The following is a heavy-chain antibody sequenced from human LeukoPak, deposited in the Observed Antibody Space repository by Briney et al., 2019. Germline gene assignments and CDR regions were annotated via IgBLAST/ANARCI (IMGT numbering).Heavy chain of an antibody. V-gene: IGHV4-39*01. Sequence: SETLSLTCTVSGGSISSSSYYWGWLRQPPGMGLXXIGSIYYSGSTYYNPSLKSRVTISVDTSKNQFSLKLSSVTAADTAVYYCARRLSGSYFDYWGQGTLVTVSS. J-gene: IGHJ4*02. CDR3: ARRLSGSYFDY. D-gene: IGHD1-26*01. CDR1: GGSISSSSYY. CDR2: IYYSGST.